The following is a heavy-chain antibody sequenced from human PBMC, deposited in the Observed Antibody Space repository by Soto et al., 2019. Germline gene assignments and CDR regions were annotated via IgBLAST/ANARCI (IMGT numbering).Heavy chain of an antibody. Sequence: GGSLRLSCAASGFTFSSYWMHWVRQAPGKGLVWVSRINSDGSSTSYADSVKGRFTISRDNAKNTLYLQMNSLRAEDTAVYYCASTGYDSSGYDYWGQGTLVTVSS. CDR1: GFTFSSYW. CDR3: ASTGYDSSGYDY. CDR2: INSDGSST. J-gene: IGHJ4*02. V-gene: IGHV3-74*01. D-gene: IGHD3-22*01.